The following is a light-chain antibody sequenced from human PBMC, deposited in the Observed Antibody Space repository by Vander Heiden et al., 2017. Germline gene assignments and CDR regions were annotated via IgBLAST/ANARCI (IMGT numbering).Light chain of an antibody. CDR2: GAS. V-gene: IGKV3-20*01. CDR1: QSVSSSY. CDR3: QQYGSSLST. Sequence: EIVLTQSPGTLSLSPGERATLSCRASQSVSSSYLAWYRQKPGQAPRLLIYGASSRATGIPDRFSGSGSGTDFTLTISRLEPEDFAVYYCQQYGSSLSTFGSRAKLEI. J-gene: IGKJ2*01.